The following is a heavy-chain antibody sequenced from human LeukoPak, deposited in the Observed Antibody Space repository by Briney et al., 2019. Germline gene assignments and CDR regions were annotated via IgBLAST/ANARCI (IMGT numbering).Heavy chain of an antibody. J-gene: IGHJ5*02. V-gene: IGHV1-46*01. CDR2: INPSGGST. D-gene: IGHD6-13*01. CDR1: GYTFTSYY. CDR3: AREAGSSSWDTRRWFDP. Sequence: ASVKVSCKASGYTFTSYYMHWVRQAPGQGLEWMGIINPSGGSTSYAQKFQGRVTMTRDTSTSTVYMELSRLRSDDTAVYYCAREAGSSSWDTRRWFDPWGQGTLVTVSS.